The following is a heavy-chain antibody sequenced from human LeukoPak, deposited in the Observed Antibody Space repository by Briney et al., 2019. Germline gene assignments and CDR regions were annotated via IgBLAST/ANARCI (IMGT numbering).Heavy chain of an antibody. CDR2: INYSGST. V-gene: IGHV4-39*01. CDR3: ARVREMALMDFDY. Sequence: MPSETLSLTCTVSGGSISSSSTYYWGWIRQPPGKGLEWIGTINYSGSTYYNPSLKSRVTMSVDTSKNQFSLKLTSVTAADTAVYYCARVREMALMDFDYWGQGTLVTVSS. D-gene: IGHD5-24*01. J-gene: IGHJ4*02. CDR1: GGSISSSSTYY.